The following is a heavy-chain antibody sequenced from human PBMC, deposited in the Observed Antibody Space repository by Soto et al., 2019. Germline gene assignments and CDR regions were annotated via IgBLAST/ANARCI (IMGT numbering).Heavy chain of an antibody. CDR2: IIPVFGTA. Sequence: QVQVVQSGAEVKKPGSSVKVSCKASGGTFNSYAISWVRQAPGQGLEWVGGIIPVFGTANYAQKFQGRVTIXAXDXPSTAYMELRSLGSEDTAVYYCARHSNFDDFYGLDVWGQGTTVTVSS. CDR3: ARHSNFDDFYGLDV. J-gene: IGHJ6*02. CDR1: GGTFNSYA. D-gene: IGHD3-3*01. V-gene: IGHV1-69*12.